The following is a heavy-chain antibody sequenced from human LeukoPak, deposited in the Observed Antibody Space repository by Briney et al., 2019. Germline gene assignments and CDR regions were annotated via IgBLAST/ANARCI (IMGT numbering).Heavy chain of an antibody. CDR1: GFTFSNYW. CDR2: IKQDGSEK. D-gene: IGHD1/OR15-1a*01. CDR3: ARASAEQGFLFDY. Sequence: PGGSLRLSCAASGFTFSNYWMSWVRQAPGKGLEWVANIKQDGSEKYFVDSVKGRFTISRDNAKNSLYLQMNSLRAEDTAVYYCARASAEQGFLFDYWGQGTLVTVSS. V-gene: IGHV3-7*01. J-gene: IGHJ4*02.